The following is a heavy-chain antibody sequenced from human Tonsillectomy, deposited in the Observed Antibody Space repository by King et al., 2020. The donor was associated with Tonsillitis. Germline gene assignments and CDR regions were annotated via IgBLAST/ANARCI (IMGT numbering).Heavy chain of an antibody. D-gene: IGHD3-3*01. CDR3: AKHRDFWRPHGMDV. CDR2: ISGSGGST. V-gene: IGHV3-23*04. Sequence: VQLVESGGGLIQPGGSLRLSCAASGFTFSSYAMNWVRQAPGKGLEWVSGISGSGGSTYYADSVEGRFAISRDNSKNTLYLQMNSLRAEDTAIYFCAKHRDFWRPHGMDVWGQGTTVTVSS. CDR1: GFTFSSYA. J-gene: IGHJ6*02.